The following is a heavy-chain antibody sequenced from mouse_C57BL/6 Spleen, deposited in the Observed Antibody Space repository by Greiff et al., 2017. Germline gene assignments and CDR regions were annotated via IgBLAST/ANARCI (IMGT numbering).Heavy chain of an antibody. CDR2: ISYDGSN. D-gene: IGHD2-3*01. J-gene: IGHJ4*01. V-gene: IGHV3-6*01. CDR3: ARGGDGYPYYYSMAY. Sequence: VQLKESGPGLVKPSQSLSLTCSVTGYSITSGYYWNWIRQFPGNKLEWRGYISYDGSNNYNPSLKNLIYLTRDTSKNQFFLKLNSVTTEDTATYYFARGGDGYPYYYSMAYWGQGTLVTVSS. CDR1: GYSITSGYY.